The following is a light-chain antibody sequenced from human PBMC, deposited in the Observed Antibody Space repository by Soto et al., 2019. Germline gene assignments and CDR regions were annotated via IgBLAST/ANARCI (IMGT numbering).Light chain of an antibody. CDR1: QSVSSSY. CDR2: GAS. J-gene: IGKJ2*01. CDR3: QQYGSSPYT. V-gene: IGKV3-20*01. Sequence: EIVLTQSPGTLSLSPGERATLSCRASQSVSSSYLAWYQQKPGQAPRLLIYGASSRATGIPDMFSGSGSGTDFPLTISRLEPEDFAVYYCQQYGSSPYTFGQGTKLEIK.